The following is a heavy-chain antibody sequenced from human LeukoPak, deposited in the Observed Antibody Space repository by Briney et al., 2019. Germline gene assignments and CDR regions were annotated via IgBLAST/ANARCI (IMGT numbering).Heavy chain of an antibody. D-gene: IGHD1-26*01. Sequence: PGGSLRLSCAASGFTVSSNYMSWVRQAPGKGLEWVSVIYSGGSTYYADSVKGRFTISRDNSKNTLYLQMNSLRAEDTAVYYCARDGDSRHSGRTYWGQGTLVTVSS. CDR1: GFTVSSNY. J-gene: IGHJ4*02. V-gene: IGHV3-66*01. CDR3: ARDGDSRHSGRTY. CDR2: IYSGGST.